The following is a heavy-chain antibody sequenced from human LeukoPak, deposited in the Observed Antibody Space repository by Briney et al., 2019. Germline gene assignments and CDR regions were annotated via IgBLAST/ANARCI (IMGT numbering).Heavy chain of an antibody. Sequence: RSGGSLRLSCAASGFTFDDYTMHWVRQAPGKGLEWVSLISWDGGSTYYADSVKGRFTISRDNSKNSLYLQMNSLRTEDTALYYCAKETLRYFDWLTPWGQGTLVTVSS. D-gene: IGHD3-9*01. CDR2: ISWDGGST. CDR3: AKETLRYFDWLTP. V-gene: IGHV3-43*01. J-gene: IGHJ5*02. CDR1: GFTFDDYT.